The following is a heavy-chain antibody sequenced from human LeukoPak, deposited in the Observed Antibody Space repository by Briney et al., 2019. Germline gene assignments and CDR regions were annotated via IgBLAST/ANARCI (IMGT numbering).Heavy chain of an antibody. D-gene: IGHD3-22*01. J-gene: IGHJ4*02. CDR1: GFTFSDYY. V-gene: IGHV3-11*04. Sequence: PGGSLRLSCAASGFTFSDYYMSWIRQAPGKGLEWVSYISSSGSTIYYADSVKGRFTISRDNAKNSLYLQMNSLRAEDTAVYYCARDIDYYDSSGWLDYWGQGTLVTVSS. CDR3: ARDIDYYDSSGWLDY. CDR2: ISSSGSTI.